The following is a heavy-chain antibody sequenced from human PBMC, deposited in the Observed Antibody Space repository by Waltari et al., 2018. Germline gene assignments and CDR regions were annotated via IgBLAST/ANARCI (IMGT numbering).Heavy chain of an antibody. Sequence: QVQLQESGPGLVKPSETLSLTCAVSGYSISSGYYWGWIRQPPGKGLEWIRSIYHSGSTYSNPALRTRVTISVDTAKNQLALKLSSVTAADTAVYYCASSTSSNYYYGMDVWGQGTTVTVSS. D-gene: IGHD2-2*01. V-gene: IGHV4-38-2*01. CDR2: IYHSGST. CDR3: ASSTSSNYYYGMDV. CDR1: GYSISSGYY. J-gene: IGHJ6*02.